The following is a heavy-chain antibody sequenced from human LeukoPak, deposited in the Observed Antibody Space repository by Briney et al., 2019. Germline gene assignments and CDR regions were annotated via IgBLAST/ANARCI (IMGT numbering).Heavy chain of an antibody. CDR3: AKESGKFDY. CDR2: ISVSGGST. J-gene: IGHJ4*02. Sequence: GGSLRLSCAASGITFSTYAMSWVRQAPGKGLEWVSTISVSGGSTYYADSVKGRFTISRGNSKNSLYLQMNSLRSEDTAMYYCAKESGKFDYWGQGTLVAVSS. CDR1: GITFSTYA. V-gene: IGHV3-23*01.